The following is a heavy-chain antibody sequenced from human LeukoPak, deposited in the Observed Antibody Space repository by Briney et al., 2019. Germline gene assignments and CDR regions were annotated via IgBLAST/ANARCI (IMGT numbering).Heavy chain of an antibody. J-gene: IGHJ4*02. CDR3: AKDTSIGRYCTNGVCSPFDY. D-gene: IGHD2-8*01. Sequence: GGSLRLSCAGSGFTFSSYAMSWVRHAPGKGLELLSAISDTGATTYDADSVKGRFTISRDNSRSTLYLQMNSLRAEDTALYYCAKDTSIGRYCTNGVCSPFDYWGQGTLVTVSS. V-gene: IGHV3-23*01. CDR1: GFTFSSYA. CDR2: ISDTGATT.